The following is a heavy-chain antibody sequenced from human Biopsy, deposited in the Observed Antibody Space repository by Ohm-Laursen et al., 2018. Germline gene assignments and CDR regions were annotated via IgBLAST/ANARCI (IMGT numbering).Heavy chain of an antibody. CDR1: GGSIRSDY. V-gene: IGHV4-59*01. CDR3: ARATNSTGWPYYYFYGMDV. CDR2: IHYSGST. Sequence: GTLSHTCTVSGGSIRSDYWSWIRQTPGRGLEWIGYIHYSGSTNYNPSLKSRVTISVDTSKNQFSLRLNSVTAADTAVYYCARATNSTGWPYYYFYGMDVWGQGTTVTVSS. J-gene: IGHJ6*02. D-gene: IGHD2/OR15-2a*01.